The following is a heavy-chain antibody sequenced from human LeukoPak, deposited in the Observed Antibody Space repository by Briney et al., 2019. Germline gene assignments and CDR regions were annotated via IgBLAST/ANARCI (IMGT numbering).Heavy chain of an antibody. CDR2: IIPILGIA. CDR3: ARVLSYYGSGPWYFDY. J-gene: IGHJ4*02. D-gene: IGHD3-10*01. Sequence: GASVKVSCKASGGTFSSYAISWVRQAPGQGLEWMGRIIPILGIANYAQKFQGRVTITADKSTSTAYMELSSLRSEDTAVYYCARVLSYYGSGPWYFDYWGQGTLVTVSS. CDR1: GGTFSSYA. V-gene: IGHV1-69*04.